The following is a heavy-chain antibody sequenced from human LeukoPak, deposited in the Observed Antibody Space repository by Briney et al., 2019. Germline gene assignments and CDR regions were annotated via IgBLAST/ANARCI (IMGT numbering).Heavy chain of an antibody. Sequence: PSQTPSLTCTVSGGSISSGYYYWSWIRQPPGKGLEWIGYIYYSGSTYYNPSLKSRITISVDTSKNQFSLKLSSVIAADTAVYYCARYCSGTDYYYYYMDVWGKGTTVTVSS. J-gene: IGHJ6*03. CDR1: GGSISSGYYY. CDR3: ARYCSGTDYYYYYMDV. V-gene: IGHV4-30-4*08. D-gene: IGHD2-15*01. CDR2: IYYSGST.